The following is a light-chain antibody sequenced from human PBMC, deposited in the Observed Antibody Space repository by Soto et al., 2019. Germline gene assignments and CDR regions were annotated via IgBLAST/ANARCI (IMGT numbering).Light chain of an antibody. CDR2: SHN. Sequence: QSVLTQPPSASGTPGQRATISCSGSSSNIGSNTVNWYQQLPGTAPKLLIYSHNQRPSGVPDRFSGSKSGTSASLAISGLQSEDEADYYCAAWDDSLNGYVFGTGTKLTVL. CDR1: SSNIGSNT. J-gene: IGLJ1*01. V-gene: IGLV1-44*01. CDR3: AAWDDSLNGYV.